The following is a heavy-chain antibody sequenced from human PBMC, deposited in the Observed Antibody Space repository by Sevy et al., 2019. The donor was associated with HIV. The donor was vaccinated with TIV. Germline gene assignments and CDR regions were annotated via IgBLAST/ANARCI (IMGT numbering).Heavy chain of an antibody. CDR2: IYTGDSDI. CDR1: GYNFTNFW. Sequence: GESLKISCKGSGYNFTNFWLAWVRQMPGKGLEWMGFIYTGDSDIRLSPSFQGQVTISVDKSVSTAYLEWGSLRASDSAMYFCARHGPAQAAPLLDLIPGASYYGVDVWGQGTTVTVSS. V-gene: IGHV5-51*01. J-gene: IGHJ6*02. D-gene: IGHD2-2*01. CDR3: ARHGPAQAAPLLDLIPGASYYGVDV.